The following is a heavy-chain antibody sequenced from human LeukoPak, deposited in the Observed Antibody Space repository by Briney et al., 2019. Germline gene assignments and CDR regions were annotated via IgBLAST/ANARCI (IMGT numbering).Heavy chain of an antibody. D-gene: IGHD6-6*01. Sequence: SETLSLTCTVSGGSISSYYWSWIRQPPGKGLEWIGYIYYSGSTNYNPSFKSRVTIPVDTSKNQFSLKLSSVTAADTAVYYCAREGIAARYFDYWGQGTLVTVSS. J-gene: IGHJ4*02. CDR2: IYYSGST. CDR3: AREGIAARYFDY. CDR1: GGSISSYY. V-gene: IGHV4-59*01.